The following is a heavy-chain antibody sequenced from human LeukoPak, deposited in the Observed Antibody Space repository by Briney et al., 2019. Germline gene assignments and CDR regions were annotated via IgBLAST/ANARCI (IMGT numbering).Heavy chain of an antibody. CDR1: GFTFSSYS. CDR2: ISSSSSYI. J-gene: IGHJ4*02. Sequence: GGSLRLSCAASGFTFSSYSMNWVRQAPGKGVEWVSSISSSSSYIYYADSVKVRFTISRDNAKNSLYLQMNSLRAEDTAVYYCARARTITFGGVIDPPDYWGQGTLVTVSS. D-gene: IGHD3-16*02. V-gene: IGHV3-21*01. CDR3: ARARTITFGGVIDPPDY.